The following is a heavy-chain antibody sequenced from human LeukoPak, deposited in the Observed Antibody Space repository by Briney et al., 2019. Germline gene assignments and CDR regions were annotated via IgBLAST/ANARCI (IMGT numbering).Heavy chain of an antibody. V-gene: IGHV3-66*01. J-gene: IGHJ6*02. CDR3: ARDLGRYDYGMDV. D-gene: IGHD3-16*01. Sequence: GGSLRLSCAASGFTVSSNYMSWVRQAPGKGLKWVSVIYSGGSTYYADSVKGRFTISRDNSKNTLYLQMNSLRAEDTAVYYCARDLGRYDYGMDVWGRGTTVTVSS. CDR1: GFTVSSNY. CDR2: IYSGGST.